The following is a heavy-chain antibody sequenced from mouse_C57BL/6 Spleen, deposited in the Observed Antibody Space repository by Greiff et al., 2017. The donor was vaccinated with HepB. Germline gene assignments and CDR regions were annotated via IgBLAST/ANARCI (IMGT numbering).Heavy chain of an antibody. CDR1: GYTFTSYW. Sequence: QVQLQQSGAELVKPGASVKLSCKASGYTFTSYWMHWVKQRPGRGLGWIGRIDPNSGGTKYNEKFKSKATLTVDKPSSTAYMQLSSLTSEDSAVYYCARFDGYYFDYWGQGTTLTVSS. V-gene: IGHV1-72*01. D-gene: IGHD2-3*01. CDR2: IDPNSGGT. J-gene: IGHJ2*01. CDR3: ARFDGYYFDY.